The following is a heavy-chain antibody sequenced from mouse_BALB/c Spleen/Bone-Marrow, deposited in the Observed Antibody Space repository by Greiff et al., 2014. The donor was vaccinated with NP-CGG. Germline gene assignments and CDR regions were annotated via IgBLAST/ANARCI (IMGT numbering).Heavy chain of an antibody. V-gene: IGHV1-4*01. J-gene: IGHJ3*01. CDR1: GYTFTSYT. CDR2: INPSSGYT. Sequence: QVQLQQSGAELARPGASVKMSCKASGYTFTSYTMHWVKQRPGQGLEWIGYINPSSGYTNYNQKFKDKATLTADKSSSTAYMQLSSLTSEDSAVYYGARSRDFTTGFAYWGQGTLVTVSA. CDR3: ARSRDFTTGFAY. D-gene: IGHD1-1*01.